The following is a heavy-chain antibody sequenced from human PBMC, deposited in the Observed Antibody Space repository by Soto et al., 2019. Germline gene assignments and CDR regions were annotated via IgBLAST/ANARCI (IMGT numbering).Heavy chain of an antibody. D-gene: IGHD3-10*01. J-gene: IGHJ4*02. Sequence: EVQLVESGGGLIQPGGSLRLSCAVSGFTVSNNYMSWVRQAPGKGLEGVSVIYSGGYTAYGDSVKGRFNISSDNSKNTLYLYCTSERPHVTAVFAGGTPPGGGGYWGQGTLVTVSS. CDR2: IYSGGYT. CDR1: GFTVSNNY. V-gene: IGHV3-53*01. CDR3: GTPPGGGGY.